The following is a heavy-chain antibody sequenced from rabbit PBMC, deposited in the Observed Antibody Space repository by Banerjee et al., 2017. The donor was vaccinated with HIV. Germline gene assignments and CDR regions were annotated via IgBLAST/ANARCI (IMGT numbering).Heavy chain of an antibody. J-gene: IGHJ4*01. Sequence: EESGGGLVKPEGSLTLTCTASGFSFSSGYWICWVRQAPGKGLEWIACIGASSSGSTYYASWAKGRFTISKTSSTTVTLQMTSLTAADTATYFCARDRDASGGGWAYDLWGPGTLVTVS. D-gene: IGHD1-1*01. V-gene: IGHV1S45*01. CDR2: IGASSSGST. CDR1: GFSFSSGYW. CDR3: ARDRDASGGGWAYDL.